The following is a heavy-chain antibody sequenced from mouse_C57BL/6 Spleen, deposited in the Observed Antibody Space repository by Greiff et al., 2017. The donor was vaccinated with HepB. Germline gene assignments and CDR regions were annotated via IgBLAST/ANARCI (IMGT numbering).Heavy chain of an antibody. Sequence: EVKLQESGPELVKPGASVKISCKASGYSFTGYYMNWVKQSPEKSLEWIGEINPSTGGTTYNQKFKAKATLTVDKSSSTAYMQLKSLTSEDSAVYYCARAHGSSALFDYWGQGTTLTVSS. CDR1: GYSFTGYY. J-gene: IGHJ2*01. CDR3: ARAHGSSALFDY. V-gene: IGHV1-42*01. D-gene: IGHD1-1*01. CDR2: INPSTGGT.